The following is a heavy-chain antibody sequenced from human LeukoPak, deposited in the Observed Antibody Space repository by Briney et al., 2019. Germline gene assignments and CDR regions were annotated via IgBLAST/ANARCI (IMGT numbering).Heavy chain of an antibody. Sequence: GGSLRLSCKVSGFSVSTSGMSWVRQAQGKGLQTISAISVEGESAYYADSVKGRFTISRDNSKNTLYLQMNSLRAEDTAVYYCAKAGGSYYGPYYYYYYMDVWGKGTTVTVSS. V-gene: IGHV3-23*01. CDR1: GFSVSTSG. CDR2: ISVEGESA. CDR3: AKAGGSYYGPYYYYYYMDV. J-gene: IGHJ6*03. D-gene: IGHD1-26*01.